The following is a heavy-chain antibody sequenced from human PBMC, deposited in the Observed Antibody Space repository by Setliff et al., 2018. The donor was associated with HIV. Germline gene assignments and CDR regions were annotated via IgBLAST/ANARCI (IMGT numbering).Heavy chain of an antibody. CDR3: ARLGYCSGGSCSKGLFDY. D-gene: IGHD2-15*01. J-gene: IGHJ4*02. V-gene: IGHV1-69*10. CDR1: GGTFSSYA. CDR2: IIPILGIA. Sequence: GASVKVSCKASGGTFSSYAISWVRQAPGQGLEWMGGIIPILGIANYAQKFQGRVTITADKSTSTAYMELSSLRAEDTAVYFCARLGYCSGGSCSKGLFDYWGQGTLVTVSS.